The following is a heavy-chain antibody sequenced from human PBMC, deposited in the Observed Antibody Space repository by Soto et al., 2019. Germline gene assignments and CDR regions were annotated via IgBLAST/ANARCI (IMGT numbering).Heavy chain of an antibody. CDR1: GFTFSSYE. V-gene: IGHV3-48*03. Sequence: GGSLRLSCAASGFTFSSYEMNWVRQAPGKGLGWVSYISSSGSTIYYADSVKGRFTISRDNAKNSLYLQMNSLRAEDTAVYYCARLPTRGRITMIVVVITKDWYFDLWGRGTLVTVSS. CDR2: ISSSGSTI. D-gene: IGHD3-22*01. CDR3: ARLPTRGRITMIVVVITKDWYFDL. J-gene: IGHJ2*01.